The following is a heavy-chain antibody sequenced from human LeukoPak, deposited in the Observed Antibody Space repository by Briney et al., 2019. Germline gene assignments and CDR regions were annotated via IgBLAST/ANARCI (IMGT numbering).Heavy chain of an antibody. CDR3: ARGFHLGYCSGGSCYVRFDP. D-gene: IGHD2-15*01. CDR2: IYYSGST. J-gene: IGHJ5*02. CDR1: GVSVSSGSYY. Sequence: PSETLSLTCTVSGVSVSSGSYYWSWIRQPPGKGLEWIGYIYYSGSTNYNPSLKSRVTISVDTSKNQFSLKLSSVTAADTAVYYCARGFHLGYCSGGSCYVRFDPWGQGTLVTVSS. V-gene: IGHV4-61*01.